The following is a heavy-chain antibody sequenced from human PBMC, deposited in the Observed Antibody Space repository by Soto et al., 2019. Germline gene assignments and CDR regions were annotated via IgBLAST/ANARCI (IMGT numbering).Heavy chain of an antibody. CDR2: IYYSGTT. J-gene: IGHJ4*02. CDR1: GYSISSSNW. Sequence: PSETLSLTCAVSGYSISSSNWWGWIRQPPGKGLEWIGYIYYSGTTYYNPSLKSRVTMSVDTSKNQFSLKLTSVTAVDTAVYYCASLRGVRETRPLDYWGQGTLVTVSS. V-gene: IGHV4-28*01. CDR3: ASLRGVRETRPLDY. D-gene: IGHD3-10*01.